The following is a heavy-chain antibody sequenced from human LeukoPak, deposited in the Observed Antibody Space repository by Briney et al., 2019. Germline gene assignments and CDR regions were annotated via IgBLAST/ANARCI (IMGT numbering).Heavy chain of an antibody. D-gene: IGHD1-7*01. J-gene: IGHJ6*04. Sequence: GRSLRLSWAASGFTLSSYGMHWVRQAQGKGLEWVAVIWYEGSNKYYADSVKGRFTISRDNSKNTLYLQMNSLRAEDTAVYYCARDSGTPGMNYYYYYGMDVWGKGTTVTVSS. CDR1: GFTLSSYG. CDR2: IWYEGSNK. CDR3: ARDSGTPGMNYYYYYGMDV. V-gene: IGHV3-33*01.